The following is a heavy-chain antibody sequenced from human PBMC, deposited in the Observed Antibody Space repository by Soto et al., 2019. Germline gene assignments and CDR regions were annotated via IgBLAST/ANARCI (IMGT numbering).Heavy chain of an antibody. D-gene: IGHD6-19*01. Sequence: GASVKVSCKASGYTFTSYYMHWVRQAPGQGLEWMGIINPSGGSTSYAQKFQGRVTMTRDTSTSTVYMELSSLRSEDTAVYYCARDGRRCYSSGWYYFDYWGEGTLVIVFS. CDR2: INPSGGST. V-gene: IGHV1-46*01. CDR3: ARDGRRCYSSGWYYFDY. J-gene: IGHJ4*02. CDR1: GYTFTSYY.